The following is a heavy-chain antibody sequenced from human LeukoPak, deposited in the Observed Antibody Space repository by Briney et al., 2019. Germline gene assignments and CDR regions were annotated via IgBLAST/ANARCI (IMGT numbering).Heavy chain of an antibody. Sequence: PSETLSLTCTVSCSSVSSGRYYWSWIRQPPGKGLERIGYIYYSVITNYNPSLKSRVTISVDTSKSQSSLQLSSVTAADTAVYYCARVHTTVTTYYFDYWGQGTLVTVSS. CDR1: CSSVSSGRYY. J-gene: IGHJ4*02. V-gene: IGHV4-61*01. D-gene: IGHD4-17*01. CDR3: ARVHTTVTTYYFDY. CDR2: IYYSVIT.